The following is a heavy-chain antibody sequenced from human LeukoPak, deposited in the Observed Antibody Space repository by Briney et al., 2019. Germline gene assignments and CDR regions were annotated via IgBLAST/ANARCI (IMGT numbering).Heavy chain of an antibody. D-gene: IGHD5-24*01. CDR1: GGSIRSFY. CDR2: INYSGSG. CDR3: ASPRDGYIYGAFDI. Sequence: PSETLSHTCTVSGGSIRSFYWNWIRQPPGGELEWIGYINYSGSGFYNPSLKSRAAISVDTSKNQFSLKLTSVTAADTAVYYCASPRDGYIYGAFDIWGQGTMVTVSS. V-gene: IGHV4-59*08. J-gene: IGHJ3*02.